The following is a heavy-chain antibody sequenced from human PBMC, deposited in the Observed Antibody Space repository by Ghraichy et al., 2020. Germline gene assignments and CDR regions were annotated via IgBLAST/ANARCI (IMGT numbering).Heavy chain of an antibody. D-gene: IGHD7-27*01. CDR1: GFTFSSFS. CDR2: SSSGSSI. Sequence: GGSLRLSCAASGFTFSSFSMNWVRQAPGKGLEWVSSSSSGSSIYYADSVKGRFTISRDNAKNSLYLQMNSLRAEDTAVYYCARDLSNWGSAQFDSWGQGTLVTVSS. V-gene: IGHV3-21*01. CDR3: ARDLSNWGSAQFDS. J-gene: IGHJ4*02.